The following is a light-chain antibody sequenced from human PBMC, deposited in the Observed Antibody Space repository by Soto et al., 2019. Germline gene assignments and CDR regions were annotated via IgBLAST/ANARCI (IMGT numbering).Light chain of an antibody. CDR1: QSVSSSY. V-gene: IGKV3-20*01. CDR2: GAS. J-gene: IGKJ2*01. Sequence: EIVLTQSPGTLSLSPGERATLSCRASQSVSSSYLAWYQQKPGQAPRLLIYGASSRATGIPDRFSGSGSGTPFTLTISSLEPEDFPVYYCQQYGSSPYTFGQGTKLHIK. CDR3: QQYGSSPYT.